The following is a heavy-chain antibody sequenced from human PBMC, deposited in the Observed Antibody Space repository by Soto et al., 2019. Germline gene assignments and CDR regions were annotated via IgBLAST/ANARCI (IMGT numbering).Heavy chain of an antibody. Sequence: SGPTLVNPTQTLTLTCTFSGFSLSTIGVGVGWIRQPPGKALEWLALIYWNDDKRYSPSLKSRLTITKDTSKNQVVLTMTNMDPVDTATYYCARSVLVGATKEHDYWGQGTLVTVSS. CDR2: IYWNDDK. CDR1: GFSLSTIGVG. V-gene: IGHV2-5*01. D-gene: IGHD1-26*01. CDR3: ARSVLVGATKEHDY. J-gene: IGHJ4*02.